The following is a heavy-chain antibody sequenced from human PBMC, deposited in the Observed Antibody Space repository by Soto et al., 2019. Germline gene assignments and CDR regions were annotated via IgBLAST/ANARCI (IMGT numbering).Heavy chain of an antibody. CDR2: IYYSGST. CDR3: ARGVGGVTNYYYYGMDV. J-gene: IGHJ6*02. CDR1: GGSISSYY. V-gene: IGHV4-59*01. D-gene: IGHD3-16*01. Sequence: SETLSLTCTVPGGSISSYYWSWIRQPPGKGLEWIGYIYYSGSTNYNPSLKSRVTISVDTSKNQFSLKLSSVTAADTAVYYCARGVGGVTNYYYYGMDVWGQGTTVTVS.